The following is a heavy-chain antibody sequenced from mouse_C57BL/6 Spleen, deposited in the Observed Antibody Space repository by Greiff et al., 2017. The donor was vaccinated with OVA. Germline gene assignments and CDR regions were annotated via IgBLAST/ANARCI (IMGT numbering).Heavy chain of an antibody. V-gene: IGHV1-15*01. Sequence: QVQLQQSGAELVRPGASVTLSCKASGYTFTDYEMHWVKQTPVHGLEWIGAIDPETGGTSYNQKFKGKAILTADNSSSTAYMELRSLTSEGYAVYYCTRSDDSAFAYWGQGTLVTVSA. CDR3: TRSDDSAFAY. CDR1: GYTFTDYE. J-gene: IGHJ3*01. D-gene: IGHD2-4*01. CDR2: IDPETGGT.